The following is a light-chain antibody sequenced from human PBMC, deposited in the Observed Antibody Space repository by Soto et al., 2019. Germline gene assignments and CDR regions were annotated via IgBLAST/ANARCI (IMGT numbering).Light chain of an antibody. CDR2: GAS. J-gene: IGKJ2*01. V-gene: IGKV3-20*01. CDR3: QQYDSSPYT. Sequence: EIVLTQSPGTLSLSPGERATLSCRASQSVSSSYLAWYQQKPGQAPRLLIYGASSRATGIPDRFSGSGSGPDYTLTISRLEPEDFAVYYCQQYDSSPYTFGQGPKLEIK. CDR1: QSVSSSY.